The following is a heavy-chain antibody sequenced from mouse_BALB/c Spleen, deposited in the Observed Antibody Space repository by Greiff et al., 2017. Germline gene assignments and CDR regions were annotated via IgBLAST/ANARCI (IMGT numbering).Heavy chain of an antibody. CDR1: GFTFSSYG. CDR3: ARRGFTTPTDYFDY. J-gene: IGHJ2*01. Sequence: EVKLVESGGDLVKPGGSLKLSCAASGFTFSSYGMSWVRQTPDKRLEWVATISSGGSYTYYPDSVKGRFTISRDNAKNTLYLQMSSLKSEDTAMYYCARRGFTTPTDYFDYWGQGTTLTVSS. CDR2: ISSGGSYT. D-gene: IGHD1-2*01. V-gene: IGHV5-6*02.